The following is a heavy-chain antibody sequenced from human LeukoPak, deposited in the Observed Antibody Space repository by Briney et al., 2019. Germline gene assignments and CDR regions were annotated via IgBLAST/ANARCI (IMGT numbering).Heavy chain of an antibody. J-gene: IGHJ6*03. D-gene: IGHD5-18*01. Sequence: SVKVSCKASGGTFSSYAISWVRQAPGQGLEWMGGIIPIFGTANYAQKFQGRVTIAADESTSTAYMELSSLRSEDTAVYYCTREKEGYNFGLDYYYYYMDVWGKGTTVTVSS. V-gene: IGHV1-69*13. CDR1: GGTFSSYA. CDR3: TREKEGYNFGLDYYYYYMDV. CDR2: IIPIFGTA.